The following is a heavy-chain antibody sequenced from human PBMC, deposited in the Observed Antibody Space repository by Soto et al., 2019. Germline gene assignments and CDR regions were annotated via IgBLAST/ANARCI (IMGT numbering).Heavy chain of an antibody. Sequence: PSETLSLTCAVYGGSFSGYYWSWIRQPPGKGLEWIGEINHSGSTNYNPSLKSRVTISVDTSKNQFSLKLSSVTAADTAVYYCARPYSGSPSNWFDPWGQGTLVTVSS. J-gene: IGHJ5*02. V-gene: IGHV4-34*01. CDR2: INHSGST. D-gene: IGHD1-26*01. CDR3: ARPYSGSPSNWFDP. CDR1: GGSFSGYY.